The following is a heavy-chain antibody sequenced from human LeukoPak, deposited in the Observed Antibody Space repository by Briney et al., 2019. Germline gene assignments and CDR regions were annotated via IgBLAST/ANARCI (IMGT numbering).Heavy chain of an antibody. V-gene: IGHV4-34*01. D-gene: IGHD1-26*01. CDR3: AEVDYYYGMDV. Sequence: SETLSLTCAVYGGFFSGYYWSWIRQPPGKGLEWIGEINSGSTNYNPSLKSRVTISVDTSKNQFSLKLSSVTAADTAVYYCAEVDYYYGMDVWGQGTTVTVSS. CDR2: INSGST. CDR1: GGFFSGYY. J-gene: IGHJ6*02.